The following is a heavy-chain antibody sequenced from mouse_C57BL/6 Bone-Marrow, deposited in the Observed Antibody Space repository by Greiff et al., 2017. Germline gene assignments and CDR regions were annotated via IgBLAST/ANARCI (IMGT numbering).Heavy chain of an antibody. D-gene: IGHD2-3*01. CDR2: IYPRSGNT. CDR1: GYTFTSYG. Sequence: QVQLQQSGAELARPGASVKLSCKASGYTFTSYGISWVKQRTGQGLEWIGEIYPRSGNTYYNEKFKGKATLTADKSSSTAYMELRSLTSEDSAVYFCARRENGYYVWFAYWGQGTLVTVSA. J-gene: IGHJ3*01. CDR3: ARRENGYYVWFAY. V-gene: IGHV1-81*01.